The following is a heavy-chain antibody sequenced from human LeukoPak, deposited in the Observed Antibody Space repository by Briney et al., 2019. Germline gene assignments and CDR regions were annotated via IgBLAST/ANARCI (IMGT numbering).Heavy chain of an antibody. Sequence: GGSLRLSCAASGFTVSSNYMSWVRQAPGKGLEWVSVISSGGSTYYADSVKGRFTISRDNSKNTLYLQMNSLRAEDTAVYYCARVTYYYDSSGYDAFDIWGQGTMVTVSS. CDR1: GFTVSSNY. CDR2: ISSGGST. J-gene: IGHJ3*02. V-gene: IGHV3-66*02. CDR3: ARVTYYYDSSGYDAFDI. D-gene: IGHD3-22*01.